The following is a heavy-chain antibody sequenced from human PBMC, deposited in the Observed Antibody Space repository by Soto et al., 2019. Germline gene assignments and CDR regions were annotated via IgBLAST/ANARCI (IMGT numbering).Heavy chain of an antibody. CDR1: GGSISSGDYY. D-gene: IGHD2-15*01. Sequence: LSLTCTVSGGSISSGDYYWAWIRQPPGKGLEWLGSVHYSGNTYYNPSLKSRLTISVDKSKNQFSLNLSSVTAADTAVYYCARQDRVVAEGRWFDPWGQGTLVTAPQ. V-gene: IGHV4-39*07. CDR3: ARQDRVVAEGRWFDP. CDR2: VHYSGNT. J-gene: IGHJ5*02.